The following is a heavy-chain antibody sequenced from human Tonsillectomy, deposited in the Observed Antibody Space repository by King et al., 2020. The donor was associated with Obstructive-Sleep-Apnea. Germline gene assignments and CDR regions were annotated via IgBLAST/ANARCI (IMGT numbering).Heavy chain of an antibody. V-gene: IGHV4-38-2*02. Sequence: VQLQESGPGLVKPSETLSLTCTVSGYSISSGYYWGWIRQPPGKGLEWIGSIYHSGSTYYNPSLKSRVTISVDTSKNQFSLKLSSVTAADTAVYYCARAVGYCSGGSCYRTGNWFDPWGQGTLVTVSS. CDR3: ARAVGYCSGGSCYRTGNWFDP. CDR1: GYSISSGYY. J-gene: IGHJ5*02. D-gene: IGHD2-15*01. CDR2: IYHSGST.